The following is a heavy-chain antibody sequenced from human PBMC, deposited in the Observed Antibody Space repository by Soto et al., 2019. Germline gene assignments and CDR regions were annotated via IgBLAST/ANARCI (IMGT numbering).Heavy chain of an antibody. CDR1: GFTFSSYG. D-gene: IGHD5-12*01. CDR3: AKDPSMGDIVATVLDY. V-gene: IGHV3-30*18. J-gene: IGHJ4*02. CDR2: ISYDGSNK. Sequence: GGSLRLSCAASGFTFSSYGMHWVRQAPGKGLEWVAVISYDGSNKYYADSVKGRFTISRDNSKNTLYLQMNSLRAEDTAVYYCAKDPSMGDIVATVLDYWGQGTLVTVSS.